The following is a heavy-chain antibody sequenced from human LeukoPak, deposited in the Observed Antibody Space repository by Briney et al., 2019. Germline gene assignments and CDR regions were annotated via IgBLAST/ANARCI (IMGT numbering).Heavy chain of an antibody. V-gene: IGHV1-69*05. CDR2: IIPIFGTA. CDR3: ARAGLLEESKYFDY. J-gene: IGHJ4*02. D-gene: IGHD2-15*01. Sequence: ASVKVSCKASGGTFSSYAISWVRQAPGQGLEWMGGIIPIFGTANYAQKFQGRVTITTDESTSTAYKELSSLRSEDTAVYYCARAGLLEESKYFDYWGQGTLVTVSS. CDR1: GGTFSSYA.